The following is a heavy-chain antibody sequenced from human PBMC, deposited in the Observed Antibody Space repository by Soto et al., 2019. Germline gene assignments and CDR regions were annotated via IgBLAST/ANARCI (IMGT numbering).Heavy chain of an antibody. CDR2: ISSYNGDA. CDR3: ARKTGYCSGGSCYFWFDP. V-gene: IGHV1-18*04. Sequence: SVEVSFRASGYTSTSNAISWVRQAPGQGLEWMGWISSYNGDAKYAQKFQDRVTMTTDTSTSTAYMELRSPTSDDTAVYYCARKTGYCSGGSCYFWFDPWGQGTPVTVSS. J-gene: IGHJ5*02. CDR1: GYTSTSNA. D-gene: IGHD2-15*01.